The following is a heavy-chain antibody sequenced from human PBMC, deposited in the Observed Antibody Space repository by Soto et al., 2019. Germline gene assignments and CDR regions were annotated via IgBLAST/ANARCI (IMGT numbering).Heavy chain of an antibody. V-gene: IGHV3-74*01. CDR1: GFTFSSYW. CDR3: ARGGIVGAIDY. J-gene: IGHJ4*02. CDR2: INSDGSST. Sequence: GGSLRLSCAASGFTFSSYWMHWVRQAPGKGLVWVSRINSDGSSTSYADSVKGRFTISRDNAKNTLYLQMNSLRAEDTAVYYCARGGIVGAIDYWGQGTLVTVSS. D-gene: IGHD1-26*01.